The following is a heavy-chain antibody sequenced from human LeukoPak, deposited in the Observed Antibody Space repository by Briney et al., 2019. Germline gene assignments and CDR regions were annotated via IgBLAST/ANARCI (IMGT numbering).Heavy chain of an antibody. Sequence: SETLSLTCTVSGGSISSSSHYWGWIRQPPGKGLEWMGSIYYSGTTYYSPSLKSRVTISVDMSKNQFSLRLSSVTAADTAGYYCARSYCSSSCYAVGAFDIWGQGTVVTVSS. V-gene: IGHV4-39*01. CDR2: IYYSGTT. CDR1: GGSISSSSHY. D-gene: IGHD2-2*01. CDR3: ARSYCSSSCYAVGAFDI. J-gene: IGHJ3*02.